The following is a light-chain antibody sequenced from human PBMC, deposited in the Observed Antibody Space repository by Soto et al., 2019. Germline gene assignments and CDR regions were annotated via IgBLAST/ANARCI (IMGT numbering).Light chain of an antibody. V-gene: IGKV1-39*01. J-gene: IGKJ5*01. Sequence: DIQMTQSPSSLSASVGDRVTIACRASQSISSYLNWYQQKPGKAPKLLIYAASSLQSGVPSRFSGSGSGTDFTLTISSVQPEDFATYRCQQANSFPITFGQGTRLEIK. CDR1: QSISSY. CDR3: QQANSFPIT. CDR2: AAS.